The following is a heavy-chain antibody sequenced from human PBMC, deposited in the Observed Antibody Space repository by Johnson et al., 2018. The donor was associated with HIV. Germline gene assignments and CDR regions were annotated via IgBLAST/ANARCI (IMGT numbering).Heavy chain of an antibody. Sequence: VQLVESGGGVVQPGRSLRLSCAASGFTFDDYAMHWVRQAPGKGLEWVSGISWNSGSTGYADSVKGRFTISRDNAKNSLYLQMNSLRAEDTALYYCARAVGISWVVNDAFDIWGQGTMVTVSS. CDR3: ARAVGISWVVNDAFDI. D-gene: IGHD2-15*01. CDR1: GFTFDDYA. J-gene: IGHJ3*02. CDR2: ISWNSGST. V-gene: IGHV3-9*01.